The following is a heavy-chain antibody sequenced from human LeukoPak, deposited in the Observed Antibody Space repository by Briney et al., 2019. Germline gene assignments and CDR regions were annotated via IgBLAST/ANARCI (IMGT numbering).Heavy chain of an antibody. CDR1: GYSFTSYW. Sequence: GESLKISCKGSGYSFTSYWIGWVRQMPGKGLEWMGIIYPGDSDTRYSPSFQGQVTISADKSISTAYLQWSSLKASDTAMYYCARLTVRPGVVVTGPVDYWGQGTLVTVSS. V-gene: IGHV5-51*01. J-gene: IGHJ4*02. CDR2: IYPGDSDT. D-gene: IGHD2-21*02. CDR3: ARLTVRPGVVVTGPVDY.